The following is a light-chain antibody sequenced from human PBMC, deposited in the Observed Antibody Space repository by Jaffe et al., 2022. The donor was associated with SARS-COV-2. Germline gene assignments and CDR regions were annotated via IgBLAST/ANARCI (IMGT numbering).Light chain of an antibody. Sequence: QSALTQPASVSGSPGQSITISCTGTSSDIGNYKYVSWYQQNPGKAPKLIIYDISERPSGVSNRFSASKSGNTASLTISGLQADDEADYFCSSYSRSTTLLFGGGTKLTVL. V-gene: IGLV2-14*01. J-gene: IGLJ3*02. CDR3: SSYSRSTTLL. CDR2: DIS. CDR1: SSDIGNYKY.